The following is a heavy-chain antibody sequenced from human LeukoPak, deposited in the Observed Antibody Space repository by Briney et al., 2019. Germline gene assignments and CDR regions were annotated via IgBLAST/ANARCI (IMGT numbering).Heavy chain of an antibody. Sequence: ASVKVSCKASGYTFTGYYMHWVRQAPGQGLERMGWINPNSGGTNYAQKFQGRVTMTRDTSISTAYMELSRLRSDDTAVYYCARVTTADSSGYRFDYWGQGTLVTVSS. CDR1: GYTFTGYY. D-gene: IGHD3-22*01. V-gene: IGHV1-2*02. CDR2: INPNSGGT. J-gene: IGHJ4*02. CDR3: ARVTTADSSGYRFDY.